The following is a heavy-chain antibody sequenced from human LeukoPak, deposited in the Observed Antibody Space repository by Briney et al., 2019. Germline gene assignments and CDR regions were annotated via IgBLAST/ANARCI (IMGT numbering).Heavy chain of an antibody. V-gene: IGHV3-53*01. Sequence: QPGGSLRLSCAASGFTVSSNYMSWVRQAPGKGLEWVSVIYSGGSTYYADSVKGRFTISRDNSKNTLYLQMNSLRAEGTAVYYCARERNDAFDIRGQGTMVTVSS. CDR3: ARERNDAFDI. CDR1: GFTVSSNY. J-gene: IGHJ3*02. CDR2: IYSGGST.